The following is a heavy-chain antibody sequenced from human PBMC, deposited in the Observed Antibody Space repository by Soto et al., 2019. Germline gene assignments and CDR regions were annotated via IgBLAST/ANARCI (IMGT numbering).Heavy chain of an antibody. Sequence: EVQMVESGGGLVQPGGSLRLSCAASGFAFSRYWMYWVRQAPGKGLEWVANINGDGSEMNYVDSVKGRFTISRDNAKTSLYLQMKSLRVEDTAVYYCASSLLRGQGTLVTVSS. CDR3: ASSLL. J-gene: IGHJ4*02. V-gene: IGHV3-7*01. CDR1: GFAFSRYW. CDR2: INGDGSEM.